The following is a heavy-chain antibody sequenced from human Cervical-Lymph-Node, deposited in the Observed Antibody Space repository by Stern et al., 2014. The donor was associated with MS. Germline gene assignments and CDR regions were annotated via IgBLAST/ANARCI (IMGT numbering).Heavy chain of an antibody. CDR1: GFTFTRYY. CDR2: INPSGGSA. Sequence: QVQLVESGAEVKKPGASVNVSCKTSGFTFTRYYMPWVRQAPGQGLEWMGIINPSGGSASYGQKFQGRDTMTRDTSTSTLYMELTSLTSDDTAVYYCAGGHTLDDWGQGTLVTVSS. V-gene: IGHV1-46*01. J-gene: IGHJ4*02. D-gene: IGHD6-25*01. CDR3: AGGHTLDD.